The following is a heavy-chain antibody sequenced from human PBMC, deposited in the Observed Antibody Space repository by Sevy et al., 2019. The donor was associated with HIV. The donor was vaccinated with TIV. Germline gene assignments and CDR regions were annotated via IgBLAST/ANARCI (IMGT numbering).Heavy chain of an antibody. CDR2: ISGVSNYI. Sequence: GGSLRLSCAASGFTFSSYRMNWVRQAPGKGLEWVSSISGVSNYIYYADSVKVRFTISRDNAKNSLYLQMNSLRAEDNGVYYCAKDGGRLTTVQGVIRYYYGLDVWGQGTTVTVSS. CDR3: AKDGGRLTTVQGVIRYYYGLDV. CDR1: GFTFSSYR. J-gene: IGHJ6*02. V-gene: IGHV3-21*01. D-gene: IGHD3-10*01.